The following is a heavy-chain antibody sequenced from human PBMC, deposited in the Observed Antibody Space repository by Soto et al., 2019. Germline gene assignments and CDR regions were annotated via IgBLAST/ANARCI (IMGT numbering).Heavy chain of an antibody. CDR1: GFSLSNARMG. J-gene: IGHJ4*02. CDR2: IFSNDEK. Sequence: SGPTLVNPTETLTLTCTVSGFSLSNARMGVSWIRQPPGKALEWLAHIFSNDEKSYSTSLKSRLTISKDTSKSQVVLTMTNMDPVDTATYYCARIRRRHDFWSGSIGYYFDYWGQGTLVTVSS. V-gene: IGHV2-26*01. D-gene: IGHD3-3*01. CDR3: ARIRRRHDFWSGSIGYYFDY.